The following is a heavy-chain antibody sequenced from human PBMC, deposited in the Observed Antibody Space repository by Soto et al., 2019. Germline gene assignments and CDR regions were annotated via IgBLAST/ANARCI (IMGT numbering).Heavy chain of an antibody. CDR2: ISAYNGNT. CDR1: GYTFTSYG. CDR3: ARVNVVVVAATNTYYFDY. V-gene: IGHV1-18*01. J-gene: IGHJ4*02. D-gene: IGHD2-15*01. Sequence: ASVKVSCKASGYTFTSYGISWVRQAPGQGLEWMGWISAYNGNTNYAQKLQGRVTMTTDTSTSTAYMELRSLRSDDTAVYYCARVNVVVVAATNTYYFDYWGQGTLVTVSS.